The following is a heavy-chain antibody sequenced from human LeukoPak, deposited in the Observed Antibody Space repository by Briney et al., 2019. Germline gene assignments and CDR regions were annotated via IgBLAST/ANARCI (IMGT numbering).Heavy chain of an antibody. CDR1: GYTFTGYY. CDR2: INPNSGGT. J-gene: IGHJ6*03. Sequence: ASVKVSCKASGYTFTGYYMHWVRQAPGQGLEWMGWINPNSGGTNYAQKFQGRVTMTRDTSISTAYMELSRLRSDDTAMYYCARDRGPITMVRGVMDYYYYMDVWGKGTTVTVSS. V-gene: IGHV1-2*02. D-gene: IGHD3-10*01. CDR3: ARDRGPITMVRGVMDYYYYMDV.